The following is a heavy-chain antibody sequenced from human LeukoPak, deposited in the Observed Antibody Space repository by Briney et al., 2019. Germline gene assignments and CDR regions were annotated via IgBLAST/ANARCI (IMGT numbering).Heavy chain of an antibody. V-gene: IGHV4-39*07. D-gene: IGHD3-22*01. CDR3: ARDPGYYDTSGYPAYFDY. CDR1: GGSISSGSYY. CDR2: IYHSGST. Sequence: SQTLSLTCTVSGGSISSGSYYWSWIRQPPGKGLEWIGSIYHSGSTYYNPSLKSRVTISVDTSKNQFSLKLSSVTAADTAVYYCARDPGYYDTSGYPAYFDYWGQGTLVTVSS. J-gene: IGHJ4*02.